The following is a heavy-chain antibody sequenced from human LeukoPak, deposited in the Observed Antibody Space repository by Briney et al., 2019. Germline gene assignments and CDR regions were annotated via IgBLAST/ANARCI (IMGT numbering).Heavy chain of an antibody. Sequence: SETLSLTCTVSGGSISSYYWSWIRQPPGKGLEWIGYIYYSGSTNYNPSLKSRVTISVDTSKNQFSLKLSSVTAADTAVYYCAREVPIAAGGMNWFDPWGQGTLVTVSS. V-gene: IGHV4-59*01. CDR2: IYYSGST. CDR3: AREVPIAAGGMNWFDP. D-gene: IGHD6-13*01. J-gene: IGHJ5*02. CDR1: GGSISSYY.